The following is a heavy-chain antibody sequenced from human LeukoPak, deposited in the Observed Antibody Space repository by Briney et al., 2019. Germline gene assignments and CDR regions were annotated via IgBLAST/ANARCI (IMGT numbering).Heavy chain of an antibody. J-gene: IGHJ4*02. CDR3: ARVSSLAVAGFFDY. CDR1: GFTFSESW. Sequence: GGSLRLSCAASGFTFSESWMSWVRQAPGKGLEWVANIKQDGSEKDYVDSVKGRFTISRDNAKNSLYLQMNSLRAEDTAVYYCARVSSLAVAGFFDYWGQGILVTVSS. D-gene: IGHD6-19*01. CDR2: IKQDGSEK. V-gene: IGHV3-7*01.